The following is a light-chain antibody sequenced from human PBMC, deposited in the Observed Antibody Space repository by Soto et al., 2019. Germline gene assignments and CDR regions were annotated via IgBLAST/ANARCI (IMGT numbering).Light chain of an antibody. CDR1: SSDIGYYNY. J-gene: IGLJ3*02. CDR3: SSYEDSSILM. V-gene: IGLV2-14*01. CDR2: EVS. Sequence: QSALTQPASVSGSPGQSITISCTGTSSDIGYYNYVSWYQQHPGKAPKVIIYEVSNRPSGVSDRFSGSKSGNTASLTISGLQDEDEGDYYCSSYEDSSILMFGGETKLTVL.